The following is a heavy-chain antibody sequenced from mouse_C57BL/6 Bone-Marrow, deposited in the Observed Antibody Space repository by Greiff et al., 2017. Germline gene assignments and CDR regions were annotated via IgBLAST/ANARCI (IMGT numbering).Heavy chain of an antibody. V-gene: IGHV5-4*01. Sequence: EVKLVESGGGLVKPGGSLKLSCAASGFTFSSYAMSWVRQTPEKRLEWVATISDGGSYTYYPDNVKGRFTISRDNATNNLYLQMSHLKSEDTAMYYCARDRRGAFAYWGQGTLVTVSA. CDR3: ARDRRGAFAY. CDR1: GFTFSSYA. CDR2: ISDGGSYT. J-gene: IGHJ3*01.